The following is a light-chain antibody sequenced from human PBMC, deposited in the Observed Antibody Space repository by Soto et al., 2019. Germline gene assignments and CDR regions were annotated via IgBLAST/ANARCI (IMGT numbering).Light chain of an antibody. V-gene: IGKV3-20*01. CDR1: QSVSSN. Sequence: EIVMTQSPATLSVSPGERATLSCRASQSVSSNLAWYQQKPGQAPRLLMYDASSRATGIPDRFSGSGSGTDFTLTISRLEPEDFAVYYCQQYGSSPLTFGGGTKVDI. CDR3: QQYGSSPLT. J-gene: IGKJ4*01. CDR2: DAS.